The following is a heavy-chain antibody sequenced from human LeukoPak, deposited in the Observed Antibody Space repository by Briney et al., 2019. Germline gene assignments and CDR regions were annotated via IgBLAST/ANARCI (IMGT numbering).Heavy chain of an antibody. CDR3: VRGGSSSGYDY. CDR2: ISTYNGNT. Sequence: ASVKVSCKASGYTGTSYDISWVRQSPGQGLEWMGWISTYNGNTNYSQKFQGRVTVTTDTSTSTAYMELRSLTSDDTAVYYCVRGGSSSGYDYWGQGTLVTVSS. V-gene: IGHV1-18*01. J-gene: IGHJ4*02. D-gene: IGHD5-18*01. CDR1: GYTGTSYD.